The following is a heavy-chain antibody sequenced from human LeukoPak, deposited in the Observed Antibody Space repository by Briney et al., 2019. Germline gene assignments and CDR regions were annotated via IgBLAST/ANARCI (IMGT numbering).Heavy chain of an antibody. D-gene: IGHD5-24*01. CDR3: AKDQMATDYYYGMDV. J-gene: IGHJ6*02. CDR1: GFTFSSYG. CDR2: ISYDGSNK. Sequence: GGSLRLSCAASGFTFSSYGMHWVRQAPGKGLEWVAVISYDGSNKYYADSVKGRFTISRDNSKNTLYLQMNSLRAEDTAVYYCAKDQMATDYYYGMDVWGQGTTVTVSS. V-gene: IGHV3-30*18.